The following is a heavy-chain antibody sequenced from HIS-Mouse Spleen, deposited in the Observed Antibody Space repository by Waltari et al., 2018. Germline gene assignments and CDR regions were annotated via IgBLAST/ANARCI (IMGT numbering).Heavy chain of an antibody. D-gene: IGHD5-18*01. CDR2: ISSSGSTI. V-gene: IGHV3-11*01. CDR3: ARDLAKVRPPDAFDI. CDR1: GFTFSAYY. Sequence: QVPLVESGGGLVKPGGSLRLSCAASGFTFSAYYISWIRQAPGKGLEWVSYISSSGSTIYYADSVKGRFTISRDNAKNSLYLQMNSLRAEDTAVYYCARDLAKVRPPDAFDIWGQGTMVTVSS. J-gene: IGHJ3*02.